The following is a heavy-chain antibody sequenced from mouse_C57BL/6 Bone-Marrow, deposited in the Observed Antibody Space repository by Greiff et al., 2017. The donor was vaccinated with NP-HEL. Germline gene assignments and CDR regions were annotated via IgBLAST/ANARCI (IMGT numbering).Heavy chain of an antibody. CDR1: GFNIKDDY. CDR3: TTFYYGSSFAY. D-gene: IGHD1-1*01. J-gene: IGHJ3*01. Sequence: VQLQQSGAELVRPGASVQLSCTASGFNIKDDYMHWVKQRPEQGLEWIGWVDPENGDTEYASKFQGKATITADTSSNTAYLQLSSLTSEDTAVYYCTTFYYGSSFAYWGQGTLVTVSA. CDR2: VDPENGDT. V-gene: IGHV14-4*01.